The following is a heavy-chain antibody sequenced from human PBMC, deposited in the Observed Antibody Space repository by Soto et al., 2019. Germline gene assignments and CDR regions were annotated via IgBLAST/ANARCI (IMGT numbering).Heavy chain of an antibody. V-gene: IGHV1-18*01. D-gene: IGHD3-16*02. CDR3: ASGPFRGVIAPHFDY. CDR2: ISAYNGNT. Sequence: QVQLVQSGAEVKKPGASVKVSCKASGYTFTSYGISWVRQAPGQGLEWMGWISAYNGNTNYAQKLQGRVTMTTDTSTSTAYTELRSLRSDDTAVYYCASGPFRGVIAPHFDYWGQGTLVTVSS. J-gene: IGHJ4*02. CDR1: GYTFTSYG.